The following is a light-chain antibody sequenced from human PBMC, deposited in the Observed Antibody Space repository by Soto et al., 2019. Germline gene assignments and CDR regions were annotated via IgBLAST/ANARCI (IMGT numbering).Light chain of an antibody. CDR1: QSISSW. J-gene: IGKJ1*01. CDR3: QHYKASST. Sequence: DIQMTQSPSTLSASVGDRVTITCRASQSISSWLAWYQQKPGKAPKLLIYEASSSQIGVPPRFSDSGFGTEFTLTISILQPDDFATYYCQHYKASSTFGQGTKLEIK. CDR2: EAS. V-gene: IGKV1-5*03.